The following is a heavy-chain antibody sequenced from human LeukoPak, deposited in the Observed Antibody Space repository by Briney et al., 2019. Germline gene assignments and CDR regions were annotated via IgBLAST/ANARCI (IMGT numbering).Heavy chain of an antibody. Sequence: GASVKVSCKASGYTFTGYYMHWVRQAPGQGLEWMGWINPNSGGTNYAQKFQGRVTMTRDTPISTAYMELSRLRSDDTAVYYCARDGGYCSGGSCPGAFDIWGQGTMVTVSS. V-gene: IGHV1-2*02. CDR1: GYTFTGYY. CDR3: ARDGGYCSGGSCPGAFDI. CDR2: INPNSGGT. J-gene: IGHJ3*02. D-gene: IGHD2-15*01.